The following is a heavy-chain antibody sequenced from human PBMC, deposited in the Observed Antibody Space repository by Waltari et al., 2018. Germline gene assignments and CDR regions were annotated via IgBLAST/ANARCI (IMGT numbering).Heavy chain of an antibody. CDR2: VFYSVST. V-gene: IGHV4-59*01. J-gene: IGHJ4*02. CDR3: ARGTLYNNGWWDF. D-gene: IGHD6-19*01. CDR1: GCSLRLYS. Sequence: QVQLQESGPGLVKPSETLSLTCTVSGCSLRLYSWSWIRQPPGKGLEWIGHVFYSVSTNYNPSLKSRVTISVDTSKNQFSLRLSSVTAADTAVYYCARGTLYNNGWWDFWGQGTLVPVSS.